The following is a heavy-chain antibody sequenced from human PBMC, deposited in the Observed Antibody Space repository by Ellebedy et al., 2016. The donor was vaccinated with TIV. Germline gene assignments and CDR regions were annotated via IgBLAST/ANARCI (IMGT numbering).Heavy chain of an antibody. Sequence: GESLKISCAASGFTFSEDYMSWIRQAPGRGLEWVSYIDKSSSYARYADSVKGRFTISRDNAKNSLYLQMNSLRAEDTAVYYCASDYYDSSGYYWGGYWGQGTLVTVSS. CDR1: GFTFSEDY. CDR2: IDKSSSYA. V-gene: IGHV3-11*06. J-gene: IGHJ4*02. CDR3: ASDYYDSSGYYWGGY. D-gene: IGHD3-22*01.